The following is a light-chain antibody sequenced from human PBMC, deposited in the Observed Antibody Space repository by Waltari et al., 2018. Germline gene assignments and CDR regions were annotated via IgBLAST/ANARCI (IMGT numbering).Light chain of an antibody. Sequence: EIVLTQSPGTLSLSPGERATLSCRTSQSVDSFYIAWYQQKPGQAPRRLMLGASPRATGVPDRFSGSGSGTDFTLTISRLEPEDFGIYYCQHYAVARYTFGPGTKLDLK. J-gene: IGKJ3*01. CDR2: GAS. CDR3: QHYAVARYT. CDR1: QSVDSFY. V-gene: IGKV3-20*01.